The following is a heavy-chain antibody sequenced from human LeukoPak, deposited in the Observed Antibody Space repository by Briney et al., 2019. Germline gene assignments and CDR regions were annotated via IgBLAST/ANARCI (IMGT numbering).Heavy chain of an antibody. CDR3: ARVPYVFDL. Sequence: GGSLRLSCAASGFTFSDHYMSWIRQAPGKGLEWVSYISNSGRTIYYADSVRGRFTISRDNAKKSLYLQMNNLRAEDTAVYYCARVPYVFDLWGQGTMVTVSS. CDR1: GFTFSDHY. CDR2: ISNSGRTI. J-gene: IGHJ3*01. V-gene: IGHV3-11*04.